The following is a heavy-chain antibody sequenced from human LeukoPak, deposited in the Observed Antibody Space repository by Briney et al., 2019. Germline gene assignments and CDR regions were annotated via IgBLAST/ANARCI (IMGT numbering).Heavy chain of an antibody. V-gene: IGHV3-30*02. J-gene: IGHJ5*02. CDR3: AKDYGITGTGGSWFDP. D-gene: IGHD1-20*01. CDR2: IRYDGSNK. CDR1: GFIFSSYG. Sequence: GGSLRLSCAASGFIFSSYGMHWVRQAPGKGLEWVAFIRYDGSNKYYADSVKGRFTISRDNSKNTLYLKMNSLRLEDTAVYYYAKDYGITGTGGSWFDPWGQGTLVTVSS.